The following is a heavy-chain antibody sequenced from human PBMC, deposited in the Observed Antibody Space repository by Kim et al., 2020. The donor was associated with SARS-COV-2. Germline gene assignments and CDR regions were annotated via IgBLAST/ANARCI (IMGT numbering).Heavy chain of an antibody. D-gene: IGHD2-2*01. CDR2: MYYTGST. J-gene: IGHJ4*02. Sequence: SETLSLTCAVSGGSISSNDYYWGWVRQPPGKGLEWIGCMYYTGSTYHNPSLKSRLTISMDTSNNYFSLKVRSVTAADTAVYYCVQMVPAAALDYWGQGVLVTVSS. CDR1: GGSISSNDYY. CDR3: VQMVPAAALDY. V-gene: IGHV4-39*01.